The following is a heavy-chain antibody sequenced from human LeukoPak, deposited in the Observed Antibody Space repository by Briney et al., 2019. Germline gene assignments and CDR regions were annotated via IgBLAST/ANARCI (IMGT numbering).Heavy chain of an antibody. CDR3: ARDGGELCFDY. CDR2: INPSGGST. CDR1: GYTFTSYY. D-gene: IGHD1-7*01. Sequence: ASVKVSCKAPGYTFTSYYMHWVRQAPGQELEWMGIINPSGGSTSYAQKFQGRVTMTTDTSTSTVYMELSSQRSEDTAVYYCARDGGELCFDYWGQGTLVTVSS. V-gene: IGHV1-46*03. J-gene: IGHJ4*02.